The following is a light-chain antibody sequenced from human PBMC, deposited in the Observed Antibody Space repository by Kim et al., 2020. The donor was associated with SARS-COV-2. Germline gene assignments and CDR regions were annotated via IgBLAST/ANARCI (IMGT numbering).Light chain of an antibody. CDR3: QQFKSYPHT. J-gene: IGKJ2*01. CDR1: QGVGSIY. CDR2: SAS. V-gene: IGKV1-9*01. Sequence: IQLTQSPSSLSASVGDRVSITCRASQGVGSIYLAWYQQKAGKAPNLLIYSASTLQSGVPSRFSGSGSGTDFTLTISSLQPEDFATYYCQQFKSYPHTFGQGTKLEI.